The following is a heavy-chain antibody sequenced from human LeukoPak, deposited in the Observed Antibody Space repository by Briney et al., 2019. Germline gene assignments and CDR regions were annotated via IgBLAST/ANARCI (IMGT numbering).Heavy chain of an antibody. CDR2: INLNGGGT. J-gene: IGHJ4*02. CDR1: GYTLTSYY. CDR3: ARGGSVIVVVIDFDY. D-gene: IGHD3-22*01. V-gene: IGHV1-2*02. Sequence: ASVKVSCKASGYTLTSYYLHWVRQAPGQGLEWLGWINLNGGGTLSAQKFQGRVTMTRDTSTSTVYMELSSLRSEDTAVYYCARGGSVIVVVIDFDYWGQGTLVTVSS.